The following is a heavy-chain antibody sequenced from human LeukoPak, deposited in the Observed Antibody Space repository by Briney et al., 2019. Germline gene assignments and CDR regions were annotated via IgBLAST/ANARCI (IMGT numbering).Heavy chain of an antibody. CDR3: ARAESGNFDY. V-gene: IGHV3-11*06. D-gene: IGHD5-12*01. CDR1: GFTFSDYY. Sequence: GGSLRLSCAASGFTFSDYYMSWIRQAPGKGLEWVSYISSSDTYTNYADSVKGRFTISRDNAKNSLYLQMNSLRAEDTAVYYCARAESGNFDYWGQGTLVTVSS. CDR2: ISSSDTYT. J-gene: IGHJ4*02.